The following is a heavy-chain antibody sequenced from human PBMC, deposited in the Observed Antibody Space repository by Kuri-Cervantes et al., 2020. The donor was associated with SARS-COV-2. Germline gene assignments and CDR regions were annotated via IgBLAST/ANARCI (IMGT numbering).Heavy chain of an antibody. V-gene: IGHV3-13*03. D-gene: IGHD3/OR15-3a*01. CDR1: GFTFSSYD. J-gene: IGHJ5*02. CDR2: IGTAGDT. Sequence: GESLKISCAACGFTFSSYDMHWVRQATGKGLEWVSAIGTAGDTYYPGSVKGQFTISRENAKNSLYLQMNSLRAGDTAVYYCAREAWAGYFVENWFDPWGQGTLVTVSS. CDR3: AREAWAGYFVENWFDP.